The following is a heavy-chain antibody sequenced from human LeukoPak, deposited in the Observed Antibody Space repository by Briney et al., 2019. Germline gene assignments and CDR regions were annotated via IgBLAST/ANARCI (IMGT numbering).Heavy chain of an antibody. CDR2: FDPEDGET. D-gene: IGHD5-12*01. CDR3: ASRYSGYASTSYYYYMDV. V-gene: IGHV1-24*01. J-gene: IGHJ6*03. Sequence: ASVKVSCKVSGYTLTELSMHWVRQAPGEGLEWMGGFDPEDGETIYAQKFQGRVTMTEDTSTDTAYMELSSLRSEDTAVYYCASRYSGYASTSYYYYMDVWGKGTTVTVSS. CDR1: GYTLTELS.